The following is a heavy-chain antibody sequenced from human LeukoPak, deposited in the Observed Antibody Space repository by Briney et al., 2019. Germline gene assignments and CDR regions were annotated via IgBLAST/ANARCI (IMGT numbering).Heavy chain of an antibody. D-gene: IGHD4-17*01. Sequence: PGGSLRLSCAASGFTFSSYAMSWVRQTPGKGLAWDSAISGSGGSTYYADSVKGRFTISRDNSKNTLYLQMNSLRAEDTAVYYCAKEGYGDQGWYFDLWGRGTLVTVSS. CDR2: ISGSGGST. CDR3: AKEGYGDQGWYFDL. J-gene: IGHJ2*01. V-gene: IGHV3-23*01. CDR1: GFTFSSYA.